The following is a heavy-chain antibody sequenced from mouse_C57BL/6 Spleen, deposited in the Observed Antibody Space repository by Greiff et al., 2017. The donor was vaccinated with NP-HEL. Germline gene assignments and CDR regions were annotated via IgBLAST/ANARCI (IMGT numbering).Heavy chain of an antibody. V-gene: IGHV1-5*01. D-gene: IGHD2-4*01. J-gene: IGHJ3*01. CDR3: TNIYYDYDGGFAY. CDR2: IYPGNSDT. Sequence: DVKLQESGSVLARPGASVKMSCKTSGYTFTSYWMHWVKQRPGQGLEWIGAIYPGNSDTSYNQKFKGKAKLTAVTSASTAYMELSSLTNEDSAVYYCTNIYYDYDGGFAYWGQGTLVTVSA. CDR1: GYTFTSYW.